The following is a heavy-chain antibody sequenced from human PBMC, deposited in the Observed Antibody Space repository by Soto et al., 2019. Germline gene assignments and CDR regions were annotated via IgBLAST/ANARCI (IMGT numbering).Heavy chain of an antibody. CDR3: TRGVSNSGAYYTGPSAYDL. CDR1: GGTFNGYG. J-gene: IGHJ3*01. D-gene: IGHD3-3*01. CDR2: TVPVFDTS. V-gene: IGHV1-69*06. Sequence: VQLVQSGAVVKKPGSSVEVSCKASGGTFNGYGISWVRQAPGQGLEWMGGTVPVFDTSKYAPRFQGRVTITADKSTSTAYVELSSVRSEDTAIYFCTRGVSNSGAYYTGPSAYDLWGQGTLVIVSS.